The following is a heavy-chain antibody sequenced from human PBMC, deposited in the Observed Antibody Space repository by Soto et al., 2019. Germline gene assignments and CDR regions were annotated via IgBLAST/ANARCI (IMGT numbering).Heavy chain of an antibody. CDR3: ARSPQYYTPGSSPFDY. D-gene: IGHD3-3*01. V-gene: IGHV4-38-2*01. Sequence: SETLYLTCVVSSYVIESGHYWCFFRQPPGKGLEWVGSIYDSGTTYYNPSLRSRVTISADTSKNQFSLSLTSVTAADTAVYYCARSPQYYTPGSSPFDYWGPGTMVTVSS. J-gene: IGHJ4*03. CDR1: SYVIESGHY. CDR2: IYDSGTT.